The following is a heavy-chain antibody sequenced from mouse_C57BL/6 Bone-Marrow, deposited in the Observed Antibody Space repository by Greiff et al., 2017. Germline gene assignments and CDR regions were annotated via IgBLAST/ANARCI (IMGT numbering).Heavy chain of an antibody. D-gene: IGHD3-2*02. Sequence: QVQLQQSGAELARPGASVKLSCKASGYTFTSYGISWVKQRTGQGLEWIGEINPRSGNTYQNEKFKGKATLTADKATSTAYMELRSLTSEDAAVYVGAGSSGPAYWGQGTLVTVSA. CDR3: AGSSGPAY. V-gene: IGHV1-81*01. CDR1: GYTFTSYG. CDR2: INPRSGNT. J-gene: IGHJ3*01.